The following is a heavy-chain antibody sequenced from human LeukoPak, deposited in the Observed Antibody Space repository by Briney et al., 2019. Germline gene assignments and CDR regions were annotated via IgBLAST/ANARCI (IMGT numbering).Heavy chain of an antibody. CDR2: IYYSGST. Sequence: PSETLSLTCTVSGASISSYYWSWIRQPPGKGLEWIGDIYYSGSTNYNPSLKSRVTISVDRSKNQFSLRLTSVTAADTAVYFCVRANHFDYWGQGTLVTVSS. V-gene: IGHV4-59*01. CDR3: VRANHFDY. J-gene: IGHJ4*02. CDR1: GASISSYY. D-gene: IGHD1-14*01.